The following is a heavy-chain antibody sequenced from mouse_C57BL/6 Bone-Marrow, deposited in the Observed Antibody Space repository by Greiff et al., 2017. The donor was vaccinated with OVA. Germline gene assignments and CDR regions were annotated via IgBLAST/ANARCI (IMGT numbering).Heavy chain of an antibody. V-gene: IGHV1-69*01. D-gene: IGHD2-5*01. CDR3: ARNSNYLGNY. CDR2: IDPSDSYT. Sequence: QVQLQQPGAELVMPGASVKLSCKASGYTFTSYWMHWVKQRPGQGLEWIGEIDPSDSYTNSNQKFKGKSTLTVDKSSSTAYMQLSSLTSEDSAVYYCARNSNYLGNYWGQGTTLTVSS. CDR1: GYTFTSYW. J-gene: IGHJ2*01.